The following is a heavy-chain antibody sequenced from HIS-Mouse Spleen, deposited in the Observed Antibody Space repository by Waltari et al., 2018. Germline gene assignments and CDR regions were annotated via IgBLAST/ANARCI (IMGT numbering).Heavy chain of an antibody. V-gene: IGHV4-39*07. CDR2: IYYSGST. CDR3: AREIPYSSSWYDWYFDL. D-gene: IGHD6-13*01. CDR1: GGYISISSYY. Sequence: QLQLQESGPGLVKPAETLSRTCTVSGGYISISSYYWGWFRQPPGKGLEWIGSIYYSGSTYYNPSLKSRVTISVDTSKNQFSLKLSSVTAADTAVYYCAREIPYSSSWYDWYFDLWGRGTLVTVSS. J-gene: IGHJ2*01.